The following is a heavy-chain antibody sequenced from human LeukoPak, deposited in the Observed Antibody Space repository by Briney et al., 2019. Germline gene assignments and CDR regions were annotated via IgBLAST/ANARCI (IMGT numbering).Heavy chain of an antibody. CDR2: ISGSGSTK. J-gene: IGHJ4*02. V-gene: IGHV3-48*04. D-gene: IGHD6-13*01. CDR3: VRRYSSSWFDY. CDR1: GFTFSSYW. Sequence: PGGSLRLSCAASGFTFSSYWMHWVRQAPGKGLEWVSYISGSGSTKYYADSVKGRFTISRDNAKNSLYLQMNSLRAEDTAVYYCVRRYSSSWFDYWGQGTLVTVFS.